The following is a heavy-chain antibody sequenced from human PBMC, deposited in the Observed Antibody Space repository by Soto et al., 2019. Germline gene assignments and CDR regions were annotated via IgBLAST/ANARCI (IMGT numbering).Heavy chain of an antibody. Sequence: SETLSLTCAVYGGSFSGYYWSWIRQPPGKGLEWIGEINHSGSTNYNPSLKSRVTISVDTSKNQFSLKLSSVTAADTAVYYCALKSSIAARWGSFDPWGQGTLVTVSS. CDR2: INHSGST. J-gene: IGHJ5*02. V-gene: IGHV4-34*01. CDR3: ALKSSIAARWGSFDP. CDR1: GGSFSGYY. D-gene: IGHD6-6*01.